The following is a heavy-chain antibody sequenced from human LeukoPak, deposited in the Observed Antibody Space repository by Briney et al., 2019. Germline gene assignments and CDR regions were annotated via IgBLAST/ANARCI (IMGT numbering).Heavy chain of an antibody. CDR1: GGSISSNY. V-gene: IGHV4-59*08. Sequence: SETLSLTCTVSGGSISSNYWSWIRQPPGKGLEWIGCIYNSGSTNYNPSLKSRVTISVDTSKSHFSLKLSSVTAADTAVYYCARVGTLVRGVPFDYWGQGTLVTVSS. CDR2: IYNSGST. D-gene: IGHD3-10*01. J-gene: IGHJ4*02. CDR3: ARVGTLVRGVPFDY.